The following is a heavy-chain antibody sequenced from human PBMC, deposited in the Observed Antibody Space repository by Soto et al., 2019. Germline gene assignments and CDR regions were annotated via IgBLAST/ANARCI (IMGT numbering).Heavy chain of an antibody. Sequence: QVQLVESGGGVVQPGRSLGLSCAASGFTFSSYGMHWVRQAPGKGLEWVAVIWYDGSNKYYADSVKGRFTISRDNSKNTLYLQMNSLRAEDTAVYYCASGYSYGSMNYWGQGTLVTVSS. V-gene: IGHV3-33*01. CDR3: ASGYSYGSMNY. J-gene: IGHJ4*02. D-gene: IGHD5-18*01. CDR2: IWYDGSNK. CDR1: GFTFSSYG.